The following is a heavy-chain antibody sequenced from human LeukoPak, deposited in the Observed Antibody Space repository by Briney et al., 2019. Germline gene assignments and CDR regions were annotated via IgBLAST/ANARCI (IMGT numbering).Heavy chain of an antibody. Sequence: ASVKVSCKASGGTFSSYAISWVRQAPGQGLEWMGRIIPILGMANYAQKFRGRVTITADKSTSTAYMELSSLRSEDTAVYYCARGGIAVAGSFFDYWGQGTLVTVSS. V-gene: IGHV1-69*04. CDR1: GGTFSSYA. CDR2: IIPILGMA. J-gene: IGHJ4*02. CDR3: ARGGIAVAGSFFDY. D-gene: IGHD6-19*01.